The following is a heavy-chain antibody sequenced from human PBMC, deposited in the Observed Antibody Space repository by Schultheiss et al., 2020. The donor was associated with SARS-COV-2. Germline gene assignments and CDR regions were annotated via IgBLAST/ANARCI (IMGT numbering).Heavy chain of an antibody. CDR1: GFTFDDYA. D-gene: IGHD4-17*01. CDR3: ARDHGERNGETS. Sequence: SLKISCAASGFTFDDYAMHWVRQAPGKGLEWVSGISWNSGSIGYADSVKGRFTISRDNAKNSLYLQMNSLRAEDTAVYYCARDHGERNGETSWGQGTLVTVSS. J-gene: IGHJ4*02. CDR2: ISWNSGSI. V-gene: IGHV3-9*01.